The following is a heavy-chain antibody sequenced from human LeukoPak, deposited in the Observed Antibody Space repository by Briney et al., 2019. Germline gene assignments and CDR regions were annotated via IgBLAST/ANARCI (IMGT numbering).Heavy chain of an antibody. J-gene: IGHJ4*02. Sequence: PSETLSLTCAVHGGSFSGYYWSWIRQPPGKGLEWIGEISHSGSTNYNPSLKSRVTISVDTSKNQFSLKLSSVTAADTAVYYCARVAFTEQQLITPFDYWGQGTLVTVSS. D-gene: IGHD6-13*01. CDR3: ARVAFTEQQLITPFDY. CDR2: ISHSGST. V-gene: IGHV4-34*01. CDR1: GGSFSGYY.